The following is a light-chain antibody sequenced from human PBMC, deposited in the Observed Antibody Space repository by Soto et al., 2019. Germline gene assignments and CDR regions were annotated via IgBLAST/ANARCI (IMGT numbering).Light chain of an antibody. Sequence: EIVLTQSPGTLSLSPGERATLSCRASQSVSSSYLAWYQQKPGQAPTLLIYGASSRATGIPDRFSGSGSGTDFTLTISRLEPEDFAGYYCQQYGSSLYTFGQGTKLEIK. J-gene: IGKJ2*01. V-gene: IGKV3-20*01. CDR2: GAS. CDR3: QQYGSSLYT. CDR1: QSVSSSY.